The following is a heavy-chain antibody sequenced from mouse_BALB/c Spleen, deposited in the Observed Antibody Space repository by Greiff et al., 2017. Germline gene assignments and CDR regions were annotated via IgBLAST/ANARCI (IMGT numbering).Heavy chain of an antibody. V-gene: IGHV3-1*02. CDR2: IHYSGST. CDR3: ARWGTTVVDAMDY. J-gene: IGHJ4*01. CDR1: GYSITSGYS. Sequence: EVKLMESGPDLVKPSQSLSLTCTVTGYSITSGYSWHWIRQLPGNKLEWMGYIHYSGSTNYNPSLKSRISITRDTSKNQFFLQLNSVTTEDTATYYCARWGTTVVDAMDYWGQGTSVTVSS. D-gene: IGHD1-1*01.